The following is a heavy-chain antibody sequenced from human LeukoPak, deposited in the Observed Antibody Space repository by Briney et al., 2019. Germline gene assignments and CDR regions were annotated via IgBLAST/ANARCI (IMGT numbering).Heavy chain of an antibody. D-gene: IGHD6-19*01. Sequence: GESLRLSCAASGFTFSSYWMSWVRQAPGKGLEWVANIKQDGSEKYYVDSVKGRFTISRDNAKNSLFLQMSSLRAEDTAVYFCARGVPSGVDYFDYWGQGILVTVSS. CDR2: IKQDGSEK. CDR3: ARGVPSGVDYFDY. V-gene: IGHV3-7*01. CDR1: GFTFSSYW. J-gene: IGHJ4*02.